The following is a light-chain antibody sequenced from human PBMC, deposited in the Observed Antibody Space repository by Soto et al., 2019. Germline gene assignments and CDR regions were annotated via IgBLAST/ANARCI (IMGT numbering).Light chain of an antibody. Sequence: QSVLTQSPSASASLGASVKLTCTLSSGHSSYAIAWHQQQPEKGPRYLMKLNSDGSHSKGDGIPDRFPGSSSGAERYLTISSLQSEDEADYYCQTWGTGVVFGGGTKLTVL. CDR3: QTWGTGVV. J-gene: IGLJ2*01. V-gene: IGLV4-69*01. CDR2: LNSDGSH. CDR1: SGHSSYA.